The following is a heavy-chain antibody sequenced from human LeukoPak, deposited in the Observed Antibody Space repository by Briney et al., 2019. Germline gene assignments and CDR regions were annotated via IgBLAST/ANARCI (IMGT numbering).Heavy chain of an antibody. CDR1: GGSISSGGYY. D-gene: IGHD3-22*01. J-gene: IGHJ4*02. CDR3: ARDPYDSSGHFDY. V-gene: IGHV4-39*07. CDR2: INHSGST. Sequence: SETLSLTCTVSGGSISSGGYYWSWIRQPPGEGLEWIGEINHSGSTNYNPSLKSRVTISVDTSKNQFSLKLSSVTAADTAVYYCARDPYDSSGHFDYWGQGTLVTVSS.